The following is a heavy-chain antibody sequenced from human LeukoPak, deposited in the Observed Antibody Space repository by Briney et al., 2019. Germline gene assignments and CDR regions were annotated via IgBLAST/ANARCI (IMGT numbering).Heavy chain of an antibody. D-gene: IGHD4/OR15-4a*01. CDR3: ARDQGMVNDAFDV. CDR1: GFTFSSYG. V-gene: IGHV3-48*02. CDR2: ISISSTTI. J-gene: IGHJ3*01. Sequence: GSLRLSCAASGFTFSSYGMHWVRQAPGKGLEWISYISISSTTIYYADSVKGRFTISRDNSKNSLYLQMNNLRDDDTAVYYCARDQGMVNDAFDVWGQGTLVTVSS.